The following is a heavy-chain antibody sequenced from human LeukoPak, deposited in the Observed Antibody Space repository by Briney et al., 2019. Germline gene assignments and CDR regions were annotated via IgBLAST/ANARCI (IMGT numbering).Heavy chain of an antibody. CDR2: MNPNSGNT. D-gene: IGHD3-10*01. Sequence: ASVKVSCKASGGTFSSYAISWVRQATGQGLEWMGWMNPNSGNTGYAQKFQGRVTMTRNTSISTAYMELTSLKSDDTAVYYCARDQTTMIRGVTLPLNYFDSWGQGTLVTVSS. CDR3: ARDQTTMIRGVTLPLNYFDS. V-gene: IGHV1-8*02. J-gene: IGHJ4*02. CDR1: GGTFSSYA.